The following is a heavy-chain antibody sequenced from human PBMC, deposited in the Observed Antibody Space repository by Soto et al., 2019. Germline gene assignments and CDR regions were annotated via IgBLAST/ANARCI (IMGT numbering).Heavy chain of an antibody. V-gene: IGHV1-69*13. CDR2: IIPIFGTA. D-gene: IGHD4-4*01. J-gene: IGHJ6*02. Sequence: SVKVSCKASGGTFSSYAISWVRQAPGQGLEWMGGIIPIFGTANYAQKFQGRVTITADESTSTAYMELSSLRSEDTAVYYCARDGTSTDYYYYYGMDVWGQGTTVTVSS. CDR1: GGTFSSYA. CDR3: ARDGTSTDYYYYYGMDV.